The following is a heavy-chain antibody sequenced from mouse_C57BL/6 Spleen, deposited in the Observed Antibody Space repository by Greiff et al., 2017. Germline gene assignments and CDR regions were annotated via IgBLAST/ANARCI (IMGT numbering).Heavy chain of an antibody. CDR3: ARELRSSYYFDY. Sequence: QVQLQQPGAELVKPGASVKMSCKASGYTFTSYWITWVKQRPGQGLEWIGDIYPGSGSTNYNEKFKSKATLTVDPSSSTAYMQLSSLTSEDSAVYYCARELRSSYYFDYWGQGTTLTVSS. CDR1: GYTFTSYW. D-gene: IGHD1-1*01. CDR2: IYPGSGST. J-gene: IGHJ2*01. V-gene: IGHV1-55*01.